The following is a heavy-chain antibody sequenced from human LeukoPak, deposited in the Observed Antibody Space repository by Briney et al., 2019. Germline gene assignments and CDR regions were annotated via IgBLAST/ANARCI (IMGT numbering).Heavy chain of an antibody. Sequence: GGSLRLSCAASGFTFSSYWMSWVRQAPGKGLEWVANIKQDGSEKYYVDSVKGRFTISRDNAKNSLYLQMNSLRAEDTAVYYCAREHNPNWGWRDAFDIWGQGTMVTVSS. CDR3: AREHNPNWGWRDAFDI. V-gene: IGHV3-7*01. D-gene: IGHD7-27*01. CDR2: IKQDGSEK. J-gene: IGHJ3*02. CDR1: GFTFSSYW.